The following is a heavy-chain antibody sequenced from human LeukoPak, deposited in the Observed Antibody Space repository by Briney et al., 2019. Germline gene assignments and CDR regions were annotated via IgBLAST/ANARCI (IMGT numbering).Heavy chain of an antibody. Sequence: GSSVKVSCKASGGTFSSYAISWLRQAPGQGLEWMGGIIPIFGTANYAQKFQGRVTITADESTSTAYMELSSLRSEDTAVYYCARARYYYDSSGYWHLDYWGQGTLVTVSS. CDR3: ARARYYYDSSGYWHLDY. CDR2: IIPIFGTA. V-gene: IGHV1-69*01. D-gene: IGHD3-22*01. CDR1: GGTFSSYA. J-gene: IGHJ4*02.